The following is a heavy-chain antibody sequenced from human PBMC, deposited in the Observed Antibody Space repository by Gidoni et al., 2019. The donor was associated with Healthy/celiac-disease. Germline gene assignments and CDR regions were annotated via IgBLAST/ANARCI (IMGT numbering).Heavy chain of an antibody. J-gene: IGHJ4*02. CDR1: GGTFSSYT. D-gene: IGHD3-16*02. CDR2: IIPILGIA. V-gene: IGHV1-69*02. CDR3: ARSQALRLGELSFDY. Sequence: QVQLVQSGAEVKKPGYSVKLSWKASGGTFSSYTISWVRQAPGQGLEWMGRIIPILGIANYAQKFQGRVTITADKSTRTAYMELSSLRSEDTAVYYCARSQALRLGELSFDYWGQGTLVTVSS.